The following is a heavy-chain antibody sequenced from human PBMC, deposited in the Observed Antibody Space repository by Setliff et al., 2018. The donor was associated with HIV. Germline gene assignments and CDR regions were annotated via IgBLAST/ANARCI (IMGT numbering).Heavy chain of an antibody. D-gene: IGHD1-1*01. V-gene: IGHV4-39*01. CDR1: GDSVTSETYC. CDR3: VRSGYYWNASPSF. Sequence: PSETLSLTCTVSGDSVTSETYCWGWIRQPPEKGLEWIGSSCYSRITYYNSSLKSRATLSVDTPRNQRSLKLSSVTAADTAVYYCVRSGYYWNASPSFWGHGTLVTRLL. J-gene: IGHJ4*01. CDR2: SCYSRIT.